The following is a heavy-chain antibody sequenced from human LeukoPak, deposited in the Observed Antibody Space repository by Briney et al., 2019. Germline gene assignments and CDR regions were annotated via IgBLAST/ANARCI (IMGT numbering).Heavy chain of an antibody. CDR1: GLTFSSYW. D-gene: IGHD2-21*01. V-gene: IGHV3-7*01. CDR2: IKQDGSEK. CDR3: ASFGISWRSSY. J-gene: IGHJ4*02. Sequence: GGSLRLSCAASGLTFSSYWMSWVRQAPGKGLEWVANIKQDGSEKYYVDSVKGRFTISRDNAKNSLYLQMNSLRAEDTAVYYCASFGISWRSSYWGQGTLVTVSS.